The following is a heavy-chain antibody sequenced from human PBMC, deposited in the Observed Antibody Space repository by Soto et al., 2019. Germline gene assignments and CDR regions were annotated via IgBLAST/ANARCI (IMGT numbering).Heavy chain of an antibody. CDR2: ILYDGSKK. D-gene: IGHD4-17*01. Sequence: QVQLVESGGGVVQPGTSLRLSCEASGFTFSGFGMHWVRQAPGKGLEWVAVILYDGSKKDYADCVKGRFTISRDNSKNALYLQMNSLRAEDTAVYYCARGRGGSYGGNSAHFDIWGQGTLVTVSS. V-gene: IGHV3-33*01. J-gene: IGHJ3*02. CDR3: ARGRGGSYGGNSAHFDI. CDR1: GFTFSGFG.